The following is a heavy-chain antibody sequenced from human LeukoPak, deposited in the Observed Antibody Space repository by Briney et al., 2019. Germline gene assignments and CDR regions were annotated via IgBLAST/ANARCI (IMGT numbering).Heavy chain of an antibody. D-gene: IGHD3-10*01. Sequence: PSETLSLTCTVSGGSISSGDYYWSWIRQPPGKGLEWIGYIYYSGSTYYNPSFKSRVTISVDTSKNQFSLKLSSVTAADTAVYYCARTGDAMYYFDYWGQGTLVTVSS. J-gene: IGHJ4*02. CDR2: IYYSGST. V-gene: IGHV4-30-4*01. CDR1: GGSISSGDYY. CDR3: ARTGDAMYYFDY.